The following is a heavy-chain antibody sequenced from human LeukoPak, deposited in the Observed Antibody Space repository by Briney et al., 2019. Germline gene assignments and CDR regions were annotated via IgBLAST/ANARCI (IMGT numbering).Heavy chain of an antibody. Sequence: GGSLRLSCEASGFSVSNFHMTWVRQVPGKGLEWVANIHKAGSESYYVDSVKGRFAISRDNAKNSLYLQLSSLRVEDTAVYYCARVGAWELQRVFEYWGQGTLVTVSS. CDR2: IHKAGSES. CDR1: GFSVSNFH. CDR3: ARVGAWELQRVFEY. J-gene: IGHJ4*02. V-gene: IGHV3-7*01. D-gene: IGHD1-26*01.